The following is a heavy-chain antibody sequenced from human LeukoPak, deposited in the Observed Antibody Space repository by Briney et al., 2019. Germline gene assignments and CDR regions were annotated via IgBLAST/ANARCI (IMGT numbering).Heavy chain of an antibody. Sequence: PGGSLRLSCAASGFTFSSYWMHWVRQAPGKGLVWVSRINSDGSRTNYAGSVKGRFTISRDNAKNTLYLQMNSLRAEDTAVYYCARGQPYSSGWNYFDYWGQGTLVTVSS. J-gene: IGHJ4*02. V-gene: IGHV3-74*01. D-gene: IGHD6-19*01. CDR3: ARGQPYSSGWNYFDY. CDR2: INSDGSRT. CDR1: GFTFSSYW.